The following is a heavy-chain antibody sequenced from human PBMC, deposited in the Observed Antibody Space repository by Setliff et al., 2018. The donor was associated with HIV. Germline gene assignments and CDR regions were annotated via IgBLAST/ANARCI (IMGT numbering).Heavy chain of an antibody. Sequence: SETLSLTCSVSGGSVGSGSYYWSWIRQSPGKGLEWLGYIYYSGSTTYNPSLRSRVTISVDTSKNQFSLKLSSVTAADTAVYYCARVEGATPDAFDIWGQGTMVTVSS. D-gene: IGHD1-26*01. CDR1: GGSVGSGSYY. J-gene: IGHJ3*02. V-gene: IGHV4-61*01. CDR3: ARVEGATPDAFDI. CDR2: IYYSGST.